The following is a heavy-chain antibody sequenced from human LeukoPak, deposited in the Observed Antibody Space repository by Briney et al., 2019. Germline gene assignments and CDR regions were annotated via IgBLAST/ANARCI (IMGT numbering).Heavy chain of an antibody. Sequence: AGSLRLSCAASAFKFDDYGMSWDRQGPGKGLEWDSGTSGNGVSTGYAGSVKGRFTISRDNANNSLYLEMNSLRDEDTALYYCARVRAYDLWSGFYRDDYYYYMDVWGKGTTVTVSS. J-gene: IGHJ6*03. CDR3: ARVRAYDLWSGFYRDDYYYYMDV. CDR2: TSGNGVST. V-gene: IGHV3-20*04. D-gene: IGHD3-3*01. CDR1: AFKFDDYG.